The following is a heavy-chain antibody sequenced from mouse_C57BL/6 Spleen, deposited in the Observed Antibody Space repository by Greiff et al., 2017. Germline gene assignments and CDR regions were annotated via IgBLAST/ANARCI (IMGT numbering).Heavy chain of an antibody. V-gene: IGHV14-4*01. J-gene: IGHJ2*01. CDR2: IDPENGDT. Sequence: EVQLQQSGAELVRPGASVKLSCTASGFNIKDDYMHWVKQRPEQGLEWIGWIDPENGDTEYASKFQGKATITADTSSNTAYLQLSSLTSEDTAVYYCTTGEFITKGNDYWGQGTTRTVSS. CDR3: TTGEFITKGNDY. D-gene: IGHD1-1*01. CDR1: GFNIKDDY.